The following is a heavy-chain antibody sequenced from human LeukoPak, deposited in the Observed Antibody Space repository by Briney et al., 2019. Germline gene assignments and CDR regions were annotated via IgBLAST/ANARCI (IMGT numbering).Heavy chain of an antibody. CDR3: ARHSGTMVRSKGFDY. V-gene: IGHV4-39*01. J-gene: IGHJ4*02. Sequence: PSETLSLTCTVSGGSISSSSYYWGWIRQTPGKGLEWIGSIYYSGSTFYSPSLKSRVTISVDTSKNQFSLKLSSVTAADTAVYYCARHSGTMVRSKGFDYWGQGTLVTVSS. CDR1: GGSISSSSYY. D-gene: IGHD3-10*01. CDR2: IYYSGST.